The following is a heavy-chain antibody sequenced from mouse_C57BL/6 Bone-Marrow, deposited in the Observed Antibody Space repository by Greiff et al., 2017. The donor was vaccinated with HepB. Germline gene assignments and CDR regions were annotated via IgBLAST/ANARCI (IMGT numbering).Heavy chain of an antibody. D-gene: IGHD2-3*01. CDR2: INPSNGGT. V-gene: IGHV1-53*01. J-gene: IGHJ1*03. CDR3: ARRGVYDYWYFDV. CDR1: GYTFTSYW. Sequence: QVQLQQPGTELVKPGASVKLSCKASGYTFTSYWMHWVKQRPGQGLEWIGNINPSNGGTNYNEKFKSKATLTVDKSSSTAYMQLSGLTSEDSAIYDCARRGVYDYWYFDVWGTGTTVTVSS.